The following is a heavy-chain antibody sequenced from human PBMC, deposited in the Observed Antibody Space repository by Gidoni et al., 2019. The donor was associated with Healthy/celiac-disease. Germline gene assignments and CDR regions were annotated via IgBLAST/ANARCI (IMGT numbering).Heavy chain of an antibody. D-gene: IGHD3-16*02. V-gene: IGHV1-69*01. CDR3: ARGVWGSYRYIQKSYYYGMDV. CDR2: IIPIFGTA. CDR1: RGTFSRYA. J-gene: IGHJ6*02. Sequence: QVQLVQSGAEAKKPWSSVNVSCKASRGTFSRYAISWVRQAPGQGLEWMGGIIPIFGTANYAQKFQGRVTITADESTSTAYMELSSRRSEDTAVYYCARGVWGSYRYIQKSYYYGMDVWGQGTTVTVSS.